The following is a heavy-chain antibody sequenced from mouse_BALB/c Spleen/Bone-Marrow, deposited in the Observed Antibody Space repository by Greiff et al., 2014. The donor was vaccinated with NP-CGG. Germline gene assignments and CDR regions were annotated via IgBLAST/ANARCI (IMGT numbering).Heavy chain of an antibody. V-gene: IGHV5-6-5*01. Sequence: EVQVVESGGGLVKPGESLKFSCAASGITVSSYIMSWVRQTPEKRLEWVASITGGGTTYYPDSVKGRFTISRDNARNILYLQVSSLRSEDTAIYYCARHYGYVDAMDYWGQGTSVTVSS. D-gene: IGHD1-2*01. CDR3: ARHYGYVDAMDY. CDR1: GITVSSYI. J-gene: IGHJ4*01. CDR2: ITGGGTT.